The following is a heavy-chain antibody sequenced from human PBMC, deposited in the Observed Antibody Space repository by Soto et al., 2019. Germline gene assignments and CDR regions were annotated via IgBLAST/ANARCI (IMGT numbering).Heavy chain of an antibody. CDR1: GFTFSSYA. CDR2: ISGSGGST. V-gene: IGHV3-23*01. Sequence: EVQLLESGGGLVQPAGSLSLSCAASGFTFSSYAMSWVLQAPGKRLEWVSAISGSGGSTYYADSVKGRFTVSRYNSNNTLFLRMNSLRVENTPVDDCAKCRDTRSWPHDWWCQGTLLTV. J-gene: IGHJ4*02. D-gene: IGHD1-26*01. CDR3: AKCRDTRSWPHDW.